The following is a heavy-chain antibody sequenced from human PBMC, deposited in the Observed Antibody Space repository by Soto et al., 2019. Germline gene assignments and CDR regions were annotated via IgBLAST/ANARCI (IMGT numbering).Heavy chain of an antibody. CDR3: ARDKDWAFDY. Sequence: GGSLRLFCAASGSTFSSYAMHWVRQAPGKGLEWVADIFVDGSNVDYADSVKGRFTVSRDNAKNSLFLLMNSLRAEDTAVYYCARDKDWAFDYWGQGTQVTVSS. D-gene: IGHD3-9*01. J-gene: IGHJ4*02. V-gene: IGHV3-33*01. CDR2: IFVDGSNV. CDR1: GSTFSSYA.